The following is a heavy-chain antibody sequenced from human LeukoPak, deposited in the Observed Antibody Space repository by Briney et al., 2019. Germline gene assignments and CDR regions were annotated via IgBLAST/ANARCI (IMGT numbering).Heavy chain of an antibody. CDR1: GYTFTSYD. CDR2: MNPNNGNA. Sequence: ASVKVSCKPSGYTFTSYDINWVRQATGQGLEWMGWMNPNNGNAVYAQKFQGRVTMTRNTSISTAYMELSSLRSEDTAVYYCARGWRYYDFWSGYWERRKDYYGMEVWGPGTTVTVSS. CDR3: ARGWRYYDFWSGYWERRKDYYGMEV. V-gene: IGHV1-8*01. D-gene: IGHD3-3*01. J-gene: IGHJ6*02.